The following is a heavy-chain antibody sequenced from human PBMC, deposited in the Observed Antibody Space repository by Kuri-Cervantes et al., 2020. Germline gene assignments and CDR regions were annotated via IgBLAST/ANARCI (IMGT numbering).Heavy chain of an antibody. D-gene: IGHD3-22*01. V-gene: IGHV4-39*07. CDR3: ARGQANYYGSSGYYYGHAFDI. J-gene: IGHJ3*02. Sequence: SETLSLTCTVSGGSISSSSYYWGWIRQPPGKGLEWIGSIYYSGSTYYNPSLKSRVTISVDRSKNQFSLKLSSVTAADTAVYYCARGQANYYGSSGYYYGHAFDIWGQGTMVTVSS. CDR1: GGSISSSSYY. CDR2: IYYSGST.